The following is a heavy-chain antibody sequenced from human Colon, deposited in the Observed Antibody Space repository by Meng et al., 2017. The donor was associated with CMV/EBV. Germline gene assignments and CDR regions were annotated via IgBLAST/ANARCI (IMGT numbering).Heavy chain of an antibody. J-gene: IGHJ4*02. CDR1: GFTFSSYA. V-gene: IGHV3-30*04. D-gene: IGHD3/OR15-3a*01. Sequence: GESLKISCAVSGFTFSSYAMHWPRQAPGKGLEWVAFISYDGSKKKYADSVTGRFTISRDTPKDTLYLEVNSLKTDDTAIYYCARDKGTGAFDYWGQGSLVTVSS. CDR3: ARDKGTGAFDY. CDR2: ISYDGSKK.